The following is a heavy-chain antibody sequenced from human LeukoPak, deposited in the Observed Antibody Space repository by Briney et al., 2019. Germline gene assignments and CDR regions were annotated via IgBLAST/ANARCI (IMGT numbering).Heavy chain of an antibody. D-gene: IGHD6-13*01. CDR2: ISGSGGST. CDR3: AKGGYSSSWYSFDY. CDR1: GFTFSSYA. Sequence: GGSLRLSCAASGFTFSSYAMSWVRQAPGKGLEWVSAISGSGGSTYYADPVKGRFTISRDNSKNTLYLQMNSLRAEDTAVYYCAKGGYSSSWYSFDYWGQGTLVTVPS. J-gene: IGHJ4*02. V-gene: IGHV3-23*01.